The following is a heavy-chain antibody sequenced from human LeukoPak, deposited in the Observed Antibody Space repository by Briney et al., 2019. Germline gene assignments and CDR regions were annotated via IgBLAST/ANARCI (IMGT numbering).Heavy chain of an antibody. CDR3: ARRTRAYCGGDCYSGIDY. CDR1: GGSFSGYY. V-gene: IGHV4-34*01. CDR2: INHSRST. D-gene: IGHD2-21*02. J-gene: IGHJ4*02. Sequence: PSETLSLTCAVYGGSFSGYYWSWIRQPPGKGLEWIGEINHSRSTNYNPSLKSRVTISVDTSKNQFSLKLSSVTAADTAVYYCARRTRAYCGGDCYSGIDYWGQGTLVTVSS.